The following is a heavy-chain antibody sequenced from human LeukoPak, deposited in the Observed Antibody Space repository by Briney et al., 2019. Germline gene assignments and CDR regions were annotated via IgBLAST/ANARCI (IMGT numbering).Heavy chain of an antibody. CDR3: ARDSAEYYYDSSGYHFDY. V-gene: IGHV3-74*01. J-gene: IGHJ4*02. CDR1: GFTFSSYW. Sequence: GGSLRLSCTASGFTFSSYWMHWVRQAPGKGLVWVSRISSDGSSTIYADSVKGRFTISRDNARNTLYLQMNSLRAEDTAVYYCARDSAEYYYDSSGYHFDYWGQGTLVTVSS. D-gene: IGHD3-22*01. CDR2: ISSDGSST.